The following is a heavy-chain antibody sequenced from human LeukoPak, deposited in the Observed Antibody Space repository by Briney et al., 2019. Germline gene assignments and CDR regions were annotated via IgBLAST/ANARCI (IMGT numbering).Heavy chain of an antibody. CDR2: ISYDGSNK. CDR3: ARDRPYYYDSSGSFDY. CDR1: GFTFSSYA. Sequence: GGSLRLSCAASGFTFSSYAMHWVRQAPGKGLEWVAVISYDGSNKYYADSVKGRFTISRDNSKNTLYLQMNSLRAEDTAVYYCARDRPYYYDSSGSFDYWGQGTLVTVPS. D-gene: IGHD3-22*01. V-gene: IGHV3-30-3*01. J-gene: IGHJ4*02.